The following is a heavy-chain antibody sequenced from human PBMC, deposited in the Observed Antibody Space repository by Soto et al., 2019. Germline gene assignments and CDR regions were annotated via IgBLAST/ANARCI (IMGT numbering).Heavy chain of an antibody. Sequence: GGSLRLSCAVSGFTFSDYYMSWIRQAPGKGLEWVSYISSSGSTIYYADSVEGRFTISRDNAKNSLYLQMNSLRAEDTAGYYCARDVDYGSGSYDYWGQGTLVTVSS. V-gene: IGHV3-11*01. CDR1: GFTFSDYY. D-gene: IGHD3-10*01. CDR2: ISSSGSTI. CDR3: ARDVDYGSGSYDY. J-gene: IGHJ4*02.